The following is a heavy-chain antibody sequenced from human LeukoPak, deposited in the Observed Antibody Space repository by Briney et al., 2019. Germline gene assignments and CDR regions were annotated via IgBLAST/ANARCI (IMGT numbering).Heavy chain of an antibody. V-gene: IGHV4-59*01. CDR3: AKDQAFPGVVVPAGSYYYGMDV. CDR1: GGSISSYY. D-gene: IGHD2-2*01. J-gene: IGHJ6*02. CDR2: IYYTGST. Sequence: SETLSLTCTVSGGSISSYYWSWIRQPPGKGLEWIGYIYYTGSTNYNPSPKSRVTISVDTSKNQFSLKLSSATAADTAVYYCAKDQAFPGVVVPAGSYYYGMDVWGQGTTVTVSS.